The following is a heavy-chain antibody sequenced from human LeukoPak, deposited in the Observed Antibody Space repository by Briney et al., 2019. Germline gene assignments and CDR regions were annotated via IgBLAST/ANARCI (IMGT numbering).Heavy chain of an antibody. Sequence: ASVKVSCKASGYTFTGYYMHWVRQAPGQGLEWMGWISAYNGNTNYAQKLQGRVTMTTDTSTSTAYMELRSLRSDDTAVYYCARVSGILLDYWGQGTLVTVTS. CDR2: ISAYNGNT. CDR3: ARVSGILLDY. CDR1: GYTFTGYY. J-gene: IGHJ4*02. V-gene: IGHV1-18*04. D-gene: IGHD1-26*01.